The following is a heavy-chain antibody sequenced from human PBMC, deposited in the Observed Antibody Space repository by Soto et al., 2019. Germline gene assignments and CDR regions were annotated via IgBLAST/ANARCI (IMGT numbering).Heavy chain of an antibody. CDR3: ARGRFGELLFEDY. J-gene: IGHJ4*02. CDR1: GYTFTSYA. CDR2: INAGNGNT. D-gene: IGHD3-10*01. Sequence: QVQLVQSGAEVKKPGASVKVSCKASGYTFTSYAMHWVRQAPGQRLEWMGWINAGNGNTKYSQKFQGRVTITRDTSASTAYMELSSLRSEDTSVYYCARGRFGELLFEDYWGQGTLVTVSS. V-gene: IGHV1-3*01.